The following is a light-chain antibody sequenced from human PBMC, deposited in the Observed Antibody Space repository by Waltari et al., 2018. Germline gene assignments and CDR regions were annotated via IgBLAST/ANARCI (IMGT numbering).Light chain of an antibody. CDR1: QAISNS. J-gene: IGKJ4*02. Sequence: DIQMTQSPSSLSASLGDRVTITCRASQAISNSLAWYQQKPGKAPNVLLYRASTLESGVPSRFSGSGTGTDYTLTISSLQPEDFATYCGQQYAATPLTFGGGTKVEMK. V-gene: IGKV1-NL1*01. CDR2: RAS. CDR3: QQYAATPLT.